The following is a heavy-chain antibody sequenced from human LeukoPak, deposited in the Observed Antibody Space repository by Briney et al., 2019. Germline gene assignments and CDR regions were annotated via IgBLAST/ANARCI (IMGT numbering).Heavy chain of an antibody. CDR3: AHRGGSRSYYYSYMDV. D-gene: IGHD2-15*01. Sequence: PSETLSLTCAVYGGSFSGYYWSWIRQPPGKGLEWIGEINHSGSTNYNPSLKSRVTISVDTSKNQFSLKLSSVTAADTAVYYCAHRGGSRSYYYSYMDVWGKGTTVTVSS. V-gene: IGHV4-34*01. CDR2: INHSGST. CDR1: GGSFSGYY. J-gene: IGHJ6*03.